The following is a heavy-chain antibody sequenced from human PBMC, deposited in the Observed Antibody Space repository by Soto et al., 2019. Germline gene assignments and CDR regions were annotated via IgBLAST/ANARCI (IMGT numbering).Heavy chain of an antibody. CDR3: AAELYSGGSCCSFDI. J-gene: IGHJ3*02. CDR2: IIVDGGNT. Sequence: QMQVVQSGPEVKKPGTSVKVSCKASGFTFTNSAVQWVRQAPGERLKWIGWIIVDGGNTNYAQELQERLTITRDVSTNTAYMELSSLRSEDTAVYYCAAELYSGGSCCSFDIWGQGTMVTVSS. V-gene: IGHV1-58*01. D-gene: IGHD2-15*01. CDR1: GFTFTNSA.